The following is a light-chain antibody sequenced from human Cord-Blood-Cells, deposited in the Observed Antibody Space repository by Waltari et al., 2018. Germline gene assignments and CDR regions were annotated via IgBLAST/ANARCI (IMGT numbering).Light chain of an antibody. J-gene: IGKJ2*01. CDR3: QQSYSTLYT. Sequence: DIQMTQSPSSLPASVGDRVTITCRASQSISSYLNWYQQKPGKAPKLLIYAASSLQSGVPSRFSGRGSGTDFTLTISRLQPEDFATYYCQQSYSTLYTFGQGTKLEIK. CDR1: QSISSY. CDR2: AAS. V-gene: IGKV1-39*01.